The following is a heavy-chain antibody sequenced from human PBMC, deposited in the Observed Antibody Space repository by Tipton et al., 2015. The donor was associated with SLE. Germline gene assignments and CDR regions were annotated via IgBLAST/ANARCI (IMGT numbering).Heavy chain of an antibody. D-gene: IGHD1-1*01. V-gene: IGHV4-38-2*02. J-gene: IGHJ3*02. Sequence: TLSLTCAVSGYSISSGYYWGWIRQPPGKGLEWIGSIYYSGSTYYNPSLKSRVTISVDTSKNQFSLKLSSVTAADTAVYYCARDLEAFDIWGQGTMVTVSS. CDR2: IYYSGST. CDR1: GYSISSGYY. CDR3: ARDLEAFDI.